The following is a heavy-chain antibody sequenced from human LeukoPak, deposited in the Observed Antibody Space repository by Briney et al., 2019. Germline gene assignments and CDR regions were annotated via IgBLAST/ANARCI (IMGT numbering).Heavy chain of an antibody. CDR3: AIVADTAMRWYYMDV. D-gene: IGHD5-18*01. CDR1: GYTFTGYY. CDR2: VNPNSGGT. V-gene: IGHV1-2*02. J-gene: IGHJ6*03. Sequence: ASVKVSXKASGYTFTGYYMHWVRQAPGQGLEWMGWVNPNSGGTNYAQKFQGRVTMTRDTSISTAYMELSRLRSDDTAVYYCAIVADTAMRWYYMDVWGKGTTVTVSS.